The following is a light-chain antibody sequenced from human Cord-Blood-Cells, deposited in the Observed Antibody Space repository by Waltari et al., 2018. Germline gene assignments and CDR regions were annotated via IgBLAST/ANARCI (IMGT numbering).Light chain of an antibody. J-gene: IGKJ4*01. Sequence: AIRMTQSPSSLSASTGYRVTITCRASQGISSYLAWYQQKPGKAPKILIYAASTLQSGVPSRFSGSGSGTDFTLTISCLQSEDFATYYCQQYYSYPHTFGGGTKVEIK. CDR2: AAS. CDR1: QGISSY. V-gene: IGKV1-8*01. CDR3: QQYYSYPHT.